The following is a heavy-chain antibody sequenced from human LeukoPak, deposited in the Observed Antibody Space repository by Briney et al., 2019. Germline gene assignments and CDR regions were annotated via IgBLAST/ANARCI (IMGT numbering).Heavy chain of an antibody. J-gene: IGHJ6*03. CDR1: GGSISSYNW. CDR3: ARGSSWLVAYYYYYYYMDV. D-gene: IGHD6-19*01. Sequence: SETLSLTCAVSGGSISSYNWWNWVRQPPGKGLEWIGEIHHSGSTNYNPSLKRRVTISLDKSKNQFSLKVNSVTAADASLCDCARGSSWLVAYYYYYYYMDVWGKGTTVTVSS. V-gene: IGHV4-4*02. CDR2: IHHSGST.